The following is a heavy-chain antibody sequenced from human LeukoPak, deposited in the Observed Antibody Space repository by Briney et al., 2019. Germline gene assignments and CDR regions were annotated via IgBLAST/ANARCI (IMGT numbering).Heavy chain of an antibody. CDR1: GFTFSSYW. J-gene: IGHJ4*02. CDR2: INSDGSST. CDR3: ARVYDFWSGYPPY. Sequence: GGSLRLSCAASGFTFSSYWMHWVRQAPGKGLEWVSRINSDGSSTSYADSVKGRFTISRDNAKNTLYLQMNSLRAEDTAVYYCARVYDFWSGYPPYWGQGTLVTVSS. V-gene: IGHV3-74*01. D-gene: IGHD3-3*01.